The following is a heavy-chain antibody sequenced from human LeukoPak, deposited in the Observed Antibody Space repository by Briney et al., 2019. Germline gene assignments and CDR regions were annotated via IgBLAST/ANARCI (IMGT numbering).Heavy chain of an antibody. Sequence: PGGSLRLSCAASGFTFSSYAMHWVRQAPGKGLEWVAVISYDGSNKYYADSVKGRFTISRDNSKNTLYLQMNSLRAEDTAVYYCARDRYIDYVFQSDFDYWGQGTLVTVSP. D-gene: IGHD3-16*01. J-gene: IGHJ4*02. CDR2: ISYDGSNK. V-gene: IGHV3-30-3*01. CDR1: GFTFSSYA. CDR3: ARDRYIDYVFQSDFDY.